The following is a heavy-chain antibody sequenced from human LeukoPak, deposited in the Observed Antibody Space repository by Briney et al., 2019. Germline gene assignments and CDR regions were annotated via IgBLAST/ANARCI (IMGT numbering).Heavy chain of an antibody. D-gene: IGHD6-19*01. CDR2: INPNSGDT. Sequence: ASVKVSFKASGYTFSGYYMHWVRQAPGQGLEWMGWINPNSGDTNYAQKFQGRVTMTRDTSISTAYMDLSRLTSDDTAVYYCARDKGNSGCDYWSQGTLVTVSS. V-gene: IGHV1-2*02. CDR1: GYTFSGYY. CDR3: ARDKGNSGCDY. J-gene: IGHJ4*02.